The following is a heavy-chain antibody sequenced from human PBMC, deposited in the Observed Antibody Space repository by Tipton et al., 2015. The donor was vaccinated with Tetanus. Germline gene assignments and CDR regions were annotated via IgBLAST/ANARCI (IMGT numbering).Heavy chain of an antibody. CDR3: ARQNDILTGFDY. CDR1: GGSFSGYY. V-gene: IGHV4-34*01. CDR2: INHSGST. J-gene: IGHJ4*02. D-gene: IGHD3-9*01. Sequence: GLVKPSETLSLTCAVYGGSFSGYYWSWIRQPPGKGLEWIGEINHSGSTNYNPSLKSRVTISVDTSKNQFSLKLSSVTAADTAVYYCARQNDILTGFDYWGQGTLVTVSS.